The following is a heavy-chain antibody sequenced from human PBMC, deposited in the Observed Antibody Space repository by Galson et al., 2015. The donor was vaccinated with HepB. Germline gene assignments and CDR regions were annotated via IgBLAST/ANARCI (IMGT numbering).Heavy chain of an antibody. J-gene: IGHJ5*02. Sequence: QSGAEVKKPGESLKISCKGSAYSFTSYWIAWVRQMPGKGLEWMGIIYPSDSDARYSPSFQGQVTISADKSISTAYLQWSSLKAADTAIYYCARVRGGYFNWFDPWGQGTLVTVSS. CDR2: IYPSDSDA. V-gene: IGHV5-51*01. CDR1: AYSFTSYW. D-gene: IGHD1-26*01. CDR3: ARVRGGYFNWFDP.